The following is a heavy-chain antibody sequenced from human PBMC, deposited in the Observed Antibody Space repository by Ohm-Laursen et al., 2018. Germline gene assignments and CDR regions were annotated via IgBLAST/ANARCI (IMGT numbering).Heavy chain of an antibody. D-gene: IGHD6-19*01. J-gene: IGHJ4*02. CDR3: ARIWSGSGWLFDY. CDR2: IDWDDDK. V-gene: IGHV2-70*11. CDR1: GFSLSTSGMC. Sequence: TQTLTLTCTFSGFSLSTSGMCVSWIRQPPGKALEWLARIDWDDDKYYNTSLKTRLTISKDISKNQVVLTMTNMDPVDTATYYCARIWSGSGWLFDYWGQGTLITVSS.